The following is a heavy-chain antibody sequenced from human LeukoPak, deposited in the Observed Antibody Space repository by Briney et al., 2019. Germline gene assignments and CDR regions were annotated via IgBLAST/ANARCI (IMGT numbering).Heavy chain of an antibody. D-gene: IGHD3-10*01. J-gene: IGHJ6*03. CDR2: ISGSGGST. CDR3: AKDYQYYDSGSHMDV. CDR1: GFTFSSYA. Sequence: GGSLRLSCAASGFTFSSYAMSWVRQAPGKGLEWVSAISGSGGSTYYADSVKGRFTISRDNSKNTLYLQMNSLRAEDTAVYYCAKDYQYYDSGSHMDVWGKGTTVTISS. V-gene: IGHV3-23*01.